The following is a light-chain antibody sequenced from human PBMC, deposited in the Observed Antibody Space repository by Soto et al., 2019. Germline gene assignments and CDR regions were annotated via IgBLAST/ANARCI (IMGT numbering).Light chain of an antibody. CDR2: DAS. Sequence: VIWMTQSPSLLSASTGDRVTVSCRMSQGISSYLAWYQQKPGKAPKLLIYDASSLESGVPSRFSGSGSGTEFTLTISSLQPDDFATYYCQQYNSYPYTFGQGTKVDIK. CDR1: QGISSY. J-gene: IGKJ2*01. V-gene: IGKV1D-8*03. CDR3: QQYNSYPYT.